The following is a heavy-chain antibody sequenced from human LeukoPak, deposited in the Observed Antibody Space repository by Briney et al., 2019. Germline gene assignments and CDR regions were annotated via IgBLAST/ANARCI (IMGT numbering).Heavy chain of an antibody. V-gene: IGHV3-7*01. CDR2: INGDGSEI. CDR3: ARDGWEYYFDY. J-gene: IGHJ4*02. Sequence: GGSLRLSCAASGFTFSTSWMTWVRQAPGKGLEWVASINGDGSEIHYVDSVKGRFTISRDNAKDSLYLQMNSLRAEDTAVYYCARDGWEYYFDYWGQGTLVTVSS. CDR1: GFTFSTSW. D-gene: IGHD6-19*01.